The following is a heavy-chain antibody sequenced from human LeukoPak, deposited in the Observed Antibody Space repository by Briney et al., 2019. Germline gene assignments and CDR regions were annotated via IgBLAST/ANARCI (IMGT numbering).Heavy chain of an antibody. Sequence: GGSLRLSCAASGLTFSGYPIHWVRQAPGKGLEWVAVISYDGSNKYYADSVKGRFTISRDNAKNSLYLQMNSLRAEDTAVYYCARDIGYYYDSSGYFDYWGQGTLVTVSS. CDR2: ISYDGSNK. V-gene: IGHV3-30-3*01. CDR3: ARDIGYYYDSSGYFDY. D-gene: IGHD3-22*01. J-gene: IGHJ4*02. CDR1: GLTFSGYP.